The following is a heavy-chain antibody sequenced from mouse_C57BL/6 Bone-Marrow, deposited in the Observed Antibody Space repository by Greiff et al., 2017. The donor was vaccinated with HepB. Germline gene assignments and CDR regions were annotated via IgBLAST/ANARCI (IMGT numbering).Heavy chain of an antibody. D-gene: IGHD2-5*01. Sequence: VQLQQSGTVLARPGASVKMSCKTSGYTFTSYWMHWVKQRPGQGLEWIGAIYPGNSDTSYNQKFKGKAKLTAVTSASTAYMELSSLTNEDSAVYYCTRPLAYYSNYSAWFAYWGQGTLVTVSA. CDR1: GYTFTSYW. J-gene: IGHJ3*01. CDR3: TRPLAYYSNYSAWFAY. CDR2: IYPGNSDT. V-gene: IGHV1-5*01.